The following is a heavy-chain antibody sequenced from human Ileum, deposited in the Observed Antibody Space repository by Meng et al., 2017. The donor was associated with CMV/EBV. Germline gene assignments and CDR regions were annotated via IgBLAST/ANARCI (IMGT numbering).Heavy chain of an antibody. CDR1: GFSFSNHW. D-gene: IGHD3-10*01. J-gene: IGHJ4*02. V-gene: IGHV3-74*01. Sequence: SGFSFSNHWMHWARQAPGKGLVWVSRISSDGSSTNYADSVKGRFTMSRDNAKNTLYLQMDSLRAEDTAVYYCARGPGSGSGNYFNGDYWGQGTLVTVSS. CDR2: ISSDGSST. CDR3: ARGPGSGSGNYFNGDY.